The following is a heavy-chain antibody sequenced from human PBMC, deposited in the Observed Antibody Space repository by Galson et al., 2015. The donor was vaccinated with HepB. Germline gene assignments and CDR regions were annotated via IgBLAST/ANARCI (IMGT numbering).Heavy chain of an antibody. CDR3: ARAYYYDSSGPYYDAFDM. Sequence: SVKVSCKASGFPFTGYSTHWVRQAPGQRFEWMGWINAGDGSTKYSQDFQGRVTITRGTPATTAYMELRSLRSEDTAVYYCARAYYYDSSGPYYDAFDMWGQGTMVTVSS. J-gene: IGHJ3*02. V-gene: IGHV1-3*01. D-gene: IGHD3-22*01. CDR2: INAGDGST. CDR1: GFPFTGYS.